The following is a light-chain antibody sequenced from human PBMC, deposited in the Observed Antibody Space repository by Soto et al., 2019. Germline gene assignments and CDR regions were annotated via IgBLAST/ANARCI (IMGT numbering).Light chain of an antibody. CDR1: SSNIGSNS. Sequence: QSVLTQPPSVSGTPGQRVTISCSGSSSNIGSNSVNWYQQLPGTAPKVLIYTDNERPSGVPDRFSGSKSGTSASLAINGLQSGDEADYYCGAWDESLNGYVFGTGTKVTVL. V-gene: IGLV1-44*01. CDR2: TDN. J-gene: IGLJ1*01. CDR3: GAWDESLNGYV.